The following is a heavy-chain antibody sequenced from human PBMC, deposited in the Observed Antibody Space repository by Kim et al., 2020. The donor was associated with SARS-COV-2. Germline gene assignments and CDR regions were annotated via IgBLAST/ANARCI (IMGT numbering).Heavy chain of an antibody. CDR2: IYSGGST. V-gene: IGHV3-66*01. J-gene: IGHJ6*02. CDR1: GFTVSSNY. Sequence: GGSLRLSCAASGFTVSSNYMNWVRQAPGKGLEWVSVIYSGGSTYYADSVKGRFTISRDNSKNTLYLQMNSLRAEDTAVYYCVSSGYYYYYGMDVWGQGTTVTVSS. D-gene: IGHD3-22*01. CDR3: VSSGYYYYYGMDV.